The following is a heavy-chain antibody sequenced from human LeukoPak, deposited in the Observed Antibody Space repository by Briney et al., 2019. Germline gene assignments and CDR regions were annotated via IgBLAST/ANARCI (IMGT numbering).Heavy chain of an antibody. Sequence: SETLSLTCAVYGGSFSGYYWSWIRQPPGKGLEWIGEINHSGSTNYNPSLKSRVTISVDTSKNQFSLKLSSVTAADTAVYYCARAKYYYDSSGYYSYYFDYWGQGTLVTASS. V-gene: IGHV4-34*01. CDR3: ARAKYYYDSSGYYSYYFDY. D-gene: IGHD3-22*01. CDR1: GGSFSGYY. J-gene: IGHJ4*02. CDR2: INHSGST.